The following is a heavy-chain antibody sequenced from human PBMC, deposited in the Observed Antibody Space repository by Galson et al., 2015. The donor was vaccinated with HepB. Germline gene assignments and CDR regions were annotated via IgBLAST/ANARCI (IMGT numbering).Heavy chain of an antibody. Sequence: SLRLSCAVSGFTVSKSYVSWVRQAPGKGLEWLSVIYGGGHAFYADSVQGRFTISRDTSKNTVYLQMRSLRAEDTAVYYCASPFCIGGNCYPLWYWGQGTLVTVSS. J-gene: IGHJ4*02. D-gene: IGHD2-15*01. CDR1: GFTVSKSY. CDR3: ASPFCIGGNCYPLWY. CDR2: IYGGGHA. V-gene: IGHV3-53*01.